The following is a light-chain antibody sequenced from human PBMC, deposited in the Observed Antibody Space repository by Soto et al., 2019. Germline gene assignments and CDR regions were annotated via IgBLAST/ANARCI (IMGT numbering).Light chain of an antibody. Sequence: EIVLTQSPATLSLSPGERATLSCRASQSVSTYLAWYQQKPGQAPRLLIYDASNRATGIPGRFSGSGSGTDFTLTISSLEPEDFPIYYCQQRSNWPPRTFGQGTKLEIK. J-gene: IGKJ2*01. CDR3: QQRSNWPPRT. CDR2: DAS. CDR1: QSVSTY. V-gene: IGKV3-11*01.